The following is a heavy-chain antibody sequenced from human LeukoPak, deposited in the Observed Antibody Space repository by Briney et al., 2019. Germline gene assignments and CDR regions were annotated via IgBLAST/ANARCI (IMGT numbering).Heavy chain of an antibody. CDR2: ISSSSSYI. Sequence: GGSLRLSCAASGFTLSNAWMNWVRQAPGKGLEWVSSISSSSSYIYYADSVKGRFTISRDNAKNSLYLQMNSLRAEDTAVYYCARAGIAVSGYWGQGTLVTVSS. V-gene: IGHV3-21*01. J-gene: IGHJ4*02. D-gene: IGHD6-19*01. CDR1: GFTLSNAW. CDR3: ARAGIAVSGY.